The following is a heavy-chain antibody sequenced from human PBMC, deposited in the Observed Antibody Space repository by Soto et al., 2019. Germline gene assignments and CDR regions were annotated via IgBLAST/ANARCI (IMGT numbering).Heavy chain of an antibody. CDR3: ARDAGDMVRGVMGFFDY. CDR1: GGTFSSDA. CDR2: IIPISGTT. Sequence: QVQLVQSGAEVKKPGSSVKVSCKASGGTFSSDAIIWVRQAPGRGLEWMGGIIPISGTTNYAQKFQGRVRIAADESTSTVYMELSSLRSEDTAVYYCARDAGDMVRGVMGFFDYWGQGTLVSVSS. J-gene: IGHJ4*02. V-gene: IGHV1-69*01. D-gene: IGHD3-10*01.